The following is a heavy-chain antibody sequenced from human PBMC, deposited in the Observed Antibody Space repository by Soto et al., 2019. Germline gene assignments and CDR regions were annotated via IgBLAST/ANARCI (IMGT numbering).Heavy chain of an antibody. D-gene: IGHD2-21*01. V-gene: IGHV3-21*01. CDR2: ISSSTTYI. Sequence: PGGSLRLSCAASGSTFSYYSMTWVRQSPGRGLEWVSSISSSTTYISYADSVRGRFTISRDHAKNSLYLQMSSLRADDTAVYYCARDPVGVDSTFFFDSWGQGTLVTVSS. CDR3: ARDPVGVDSTFFFDS. J-gene: IGHJ4*02. CDR1: GSTFSYYS.